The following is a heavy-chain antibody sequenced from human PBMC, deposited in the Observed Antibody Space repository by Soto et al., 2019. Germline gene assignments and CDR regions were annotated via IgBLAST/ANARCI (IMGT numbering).Heavy chain of an antibody. CDR3: ARYDYGADNHYTIDY. CDR2: INHSGST. J-gene: IGHJ4*02. D-gene: IGHD2-21*01. V-gene: IGHV4-4*02. Sequence: PSETLSLTCAVSGDSISSMNWWSWVRQPPGKGLECIGEINHSGSTNYNPSLKSRVTISVEKSKNQFSLKLSSVTAADTAVYYCARYDYGADNHYTIDYWGQGIVVTVSS. CDR1: GDSISSMNW.